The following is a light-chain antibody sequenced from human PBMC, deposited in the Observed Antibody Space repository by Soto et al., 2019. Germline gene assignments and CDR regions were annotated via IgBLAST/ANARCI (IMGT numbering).Light chain of an antibody. Sequence: QAVVTQPRSVSGSPGQSVTISCTGTSSDVGGYNYVSWYRQHPGKAPKLMIYDVSQRPSGVPDRFSGSRSGNTASLTISGLQAEDEADYYCCSYAGTYTLYVFGTGTKVTVL. V-gene: IGLV2-11*01. CDR2: DVS. J-gene: IGLJ1*01. CDR1: SSDVGGYNY. CDR3: CSYAGTYTLYV.